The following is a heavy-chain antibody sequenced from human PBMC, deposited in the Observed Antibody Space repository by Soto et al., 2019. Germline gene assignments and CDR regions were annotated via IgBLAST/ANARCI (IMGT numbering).Heavy chain of an antibody. D-gene: IGHD6-13*01. Sequence: ASVKVSCKASGYTFTSYDINWVRQATGQGLEWMGWMNPNSGNTGYAQKFQGRVTMTRNTSISTAYMELSSLRSEGTAVYYCAKWSNSSSWQVYGMDVWGQGTTVTVSS. V-gene: IGHV1-8*01. CDR2: MNPNSGNT. J-gene: IGHJ6*02. CDR1: GYTFTSYD. CDR3: AKWSNSSSWQVYGMDV.